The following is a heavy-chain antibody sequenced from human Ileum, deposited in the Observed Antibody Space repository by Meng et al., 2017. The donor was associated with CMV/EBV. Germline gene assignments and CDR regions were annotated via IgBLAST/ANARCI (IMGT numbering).Heavy chain of an antibody. CDR1: GYTFTSND. V-gene: IGHV7-4-1*02. CDR2: INANTGNP. J-gene: IGHJ4*02. D-gene: IGHD1-26*01. CDR3: ARDGLSGRYFDY. Sequence: KTCGYTFTSNDMVWVRRAPGRGTKWMGWINANTGNPTYAQGFTGRFVFSLDTSVATAYLEISNLEAEDTAVYYCARDGLSGRYFDYWGQGTLVTVSS.